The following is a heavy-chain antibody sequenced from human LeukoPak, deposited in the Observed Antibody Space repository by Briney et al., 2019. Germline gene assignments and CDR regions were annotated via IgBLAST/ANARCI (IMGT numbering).Heavy chain of an antibody. V-gene: IGHV3-23*01. J-gene: IGHJ4*02. Sequence: GGSLRLSCAASGFTFSSYAMSWVRQAPGKGLEWVSAISGSGGSTYYADSVKGRFTISRDNSKNTLYLQMNSLRAEDTAVYYCAKNTYYDFWSGFSTFGYWGQGTLVTVSS. CDR3: AKNTYYDFWSGFSTFGY. D-gene: IGHD3-3*01. CDR2: ISGSGGST. CDR1: GFTFSSYA.